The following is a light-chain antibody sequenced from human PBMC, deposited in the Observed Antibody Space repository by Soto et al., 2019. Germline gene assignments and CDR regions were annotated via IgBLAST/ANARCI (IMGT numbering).Light chain of an antibody. V-gene: IGKV3D-20*02. Sequence: EFVLTQSPGTLSLSPGERATLSCRASQTVRNNYSAWYQQKPGQAPRLLIYDASSRTTGIPARFSGSGSGTDFTLTISSLEPEDFAVYYCQQRSNWLTFGGGTKVDIK. CDR1: QTVRNNY. CDR3: QQRSNWLT. CDR2: DAS. J-gene: IGKJ4*01.